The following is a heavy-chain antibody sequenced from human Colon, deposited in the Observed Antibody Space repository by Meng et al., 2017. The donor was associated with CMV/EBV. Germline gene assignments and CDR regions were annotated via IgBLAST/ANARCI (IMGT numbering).Heavy chain of an antibody. CDR3: ARANGPYCAGGSCYDWFDP. V-gene: IGHV4-30-4*08. Sequence: CDYYWHWIRQTPVKGLEWIGYSYFHGNPHYSPSLKGRVQISIDPSKNQFSLKLASVTAADTAVYFCARANGPYCAGGSCYDWFDPWGQGTLVTVSS. CDR1: CDYY. J-gene: IGHJ5*02. CDR2: SYFHGNP. D-gene: IGHD2-15*01.